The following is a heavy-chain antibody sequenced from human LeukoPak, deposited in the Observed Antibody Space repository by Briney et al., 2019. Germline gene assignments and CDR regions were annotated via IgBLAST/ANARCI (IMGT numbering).Heavy chain of an antibody. D-gene: IGHD4-17*01. CDR3: ARYGDYGRLDY. CDR1: GGSISSYY. J-gene: IGHJ4*02. V-gene: IGHV4-59*01. Sequence: SETLSLTCTVSGGSISSYYWSWIRQPPGKGLEWIGYIYYSGSTNYNPSLKSRVTISVDTSKNQFSLKLSSVTAANTAVYYCARYGDYGRLDYWGQGTLVTVSS. CDR2: IYYSGST.